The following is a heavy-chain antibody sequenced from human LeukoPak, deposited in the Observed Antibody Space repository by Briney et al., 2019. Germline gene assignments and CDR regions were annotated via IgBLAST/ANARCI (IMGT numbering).Heavy chain of an antibody. V-gene: IGHV3-48*01. Sequence: GGSLTLSCAAFGCTFSSCSINWVRQPPRKGLELESYISSSSGNLYYADYVQGRFTIYRDNAKTSLYLQMNSLRAEDTAVYYCAVGYSYGYHDMDVWGKGTTVTVSS. D-gene: IGHD5-18*01. J-gene: IGHJ6*03. CDR3: AVGYSYGYHDMDV. CDR1: GCTFSSCS. CDR2: ISSSSGNL.